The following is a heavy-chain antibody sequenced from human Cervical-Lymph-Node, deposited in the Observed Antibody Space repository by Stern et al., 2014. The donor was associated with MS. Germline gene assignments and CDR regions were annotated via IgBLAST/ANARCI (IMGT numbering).Heavy chain of an antibody. D-gene: IGHD3-22*01. CDR3: ARGLDNSGFDY. Sequence: ESGPALVKPTQTLTLTCTFSGFSLRSGGVYVNWIRQPPGKALEWLARIDWDGDRYYSSSLSTRLAISKDTAENQVVLTVTNLEPVDTATYYCARGLDNSGFDYWGQGTLVTVSS. J-gene: IGHJ4*02. CDR2: IDWDGDR. V-gene: IGHV2-70*11. CDR1: GFSLRSGGVY.